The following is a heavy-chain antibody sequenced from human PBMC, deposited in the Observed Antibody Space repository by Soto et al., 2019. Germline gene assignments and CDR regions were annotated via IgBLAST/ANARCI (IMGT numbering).Heavy chain of an antibody. V-gene: IGHV1-2*04. J-gene: IGHJ6*02. CDR3: ARDLRYSYGSHYYYGMDV. Sequence: ASLKVSCKASGYTFASYGISWVRQAPGQGLEWMGWINPNSGGTNYAQKFQGWVTMTRDTSISTAYMELSRLRSDDTAVYYCARDLRYSYGSHYYYGMDVWGQGTTVTVSS. CDR2: INPNSGGT. D-gene: IGHD5-18*01. CDR1: GYTFASYG.